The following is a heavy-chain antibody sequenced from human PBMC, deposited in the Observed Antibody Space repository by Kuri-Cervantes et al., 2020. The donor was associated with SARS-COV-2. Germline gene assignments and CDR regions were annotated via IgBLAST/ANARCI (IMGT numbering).Heavy chain of an antibody. D-gene: IGHD6-13*01. J-gene: IGHJ4*02. CDR1: GFTFSSYG. Sequence: GGSLRLSCAASGFTFSSYGMHWVRQAPGKGLEWVSSISSSSSYIYYADSVKGRFTISRDNAKNSLYLQMNSLRAEDTAVYYCAREERAAAGPGDYWGQGTLVTVSS. CDR2: ISSSSSYI. CDR3: AREERAAAGPGDY. V-gene: IGHV3-21*01.